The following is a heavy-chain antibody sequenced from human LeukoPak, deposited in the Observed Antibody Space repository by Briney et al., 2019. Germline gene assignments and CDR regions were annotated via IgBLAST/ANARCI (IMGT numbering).Heavy chain of an antibody. CDR3: VKGVWFGELVGTASYFDY. V-gene: IGHV3-7*03. CDR2: IKQDGSEK. D-gene: IGHD3-10*01. CDR1: GFTFSSYW. J-gene: IGHJ4*02. Sequence: GGSLGLSCAASGFTFSSYWMSWVRQAPGKGLEWVANIKQDGSEKYYVDSVEGRFAISRDNAKNSLYLEMSSLRAEDTALYYCVKGVWFGELVGTASYFDYWGQGILVTVSS.